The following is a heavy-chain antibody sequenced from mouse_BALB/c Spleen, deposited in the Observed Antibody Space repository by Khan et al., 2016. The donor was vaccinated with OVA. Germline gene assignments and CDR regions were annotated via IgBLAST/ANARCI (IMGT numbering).Heavy chain of an antibody. V-gene: IGHV1S56*01. CDR1: VYTFTSYN. CDR2: IYPGDDST. J-gene: IGHJ4*01. D-gene: IGHD2-4*01. Sequence: QVQLQQSGPELVKPGALVKISGKASVYTFTSYNINWVKQRHGQGLAWIGWIYPGDDSTKYNEKFKGKATLTADTSSSTAYLQLSSLPSENSSVYFCVREGLRGVAMDYWGQGTSVTVSS. CDR3: VREGLRGVAMDY.